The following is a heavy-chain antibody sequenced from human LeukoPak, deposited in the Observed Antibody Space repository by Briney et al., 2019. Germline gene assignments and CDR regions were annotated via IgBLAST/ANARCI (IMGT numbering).Heavy chain of an antibody. Sequence: PGGSLRLSCAASGFTFSSYAMSWVRQAPGKGLEWVSAISGSGGSTYYADSVKGRFTISRDNSKNTLYLQMGSLRAEDMAVYYCATRLVGATNDYWGQGTLVTVSS. CDR3: ATRLVGATNDY. J-gene: IGHJ4*02. D-gene: IGHD1-26*01. V-gene: IGHV3-23*01. CDR2: ISGSGGST. CDR1: GFTFSSYA.